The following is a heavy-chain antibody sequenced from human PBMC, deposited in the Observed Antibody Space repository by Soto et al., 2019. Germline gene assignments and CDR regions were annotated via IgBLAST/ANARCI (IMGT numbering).Heavy chain of an antibody. Sequence: QLQLQESGPGLVKPSETLSLTCTVSGGSISSSSYYWGWIRQPPGKGLEWIGSIYYSGSTYYNPSLKSRGTISVDTSKNQCSLKLSSVTAADTAVYYCARSHSSGWDLPDDYWGQGTLVTVSS. V-gene: IGHV4-39*01. CDR3: ARSHSSGWDLPDDY. J-gene: IGHJ4*02. CDR2: IYYSGST. D-gene: IGHD6-19*01. CDR1: GGSISSSSYY.